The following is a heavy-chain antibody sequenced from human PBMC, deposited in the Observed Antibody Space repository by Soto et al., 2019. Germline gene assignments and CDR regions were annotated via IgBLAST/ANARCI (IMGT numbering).Heavy chain of an antibody. J-gene: IGHJ4*02. D-gene: IGHD2-2*01. Sequence: QVQLVQSGAEVKKPGASVKVSCKTSGYTFTTYSITWVRQAPGQGLEWVGWINTYTGQTHYAQKFQDRLTVTTDTSSGTVYMELRSLASDDTAVYYCARGPLTSDFWGQGTLVTVSS. V-gene: IGHV1-18*04. CDR1: GYTFTTYS. CDR3: ARGPLTSDF. CDR2: INTYTGQT.